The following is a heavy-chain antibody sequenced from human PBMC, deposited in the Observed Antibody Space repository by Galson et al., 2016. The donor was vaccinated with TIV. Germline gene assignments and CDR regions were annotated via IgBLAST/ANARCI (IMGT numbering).Heavy chain of an antibody. D-gene: IGHD2-2*01. J-gene: IGHJ4*02. Sequence: SLRLSCAASGFTFIDYAMHWVRQAPGKGLEWVAVISYDGSDNNYADSVKGRFTISRDNSKTTLYLQMNSLRAEDTAVYYCARDVVGGAHDYWGQGTLATVSS. CDR3: ARDVVGGAHDY. V-gene: IGHV3-30*01. CDR1: GFTFIDYA. CDR2: ISYDGSDN.